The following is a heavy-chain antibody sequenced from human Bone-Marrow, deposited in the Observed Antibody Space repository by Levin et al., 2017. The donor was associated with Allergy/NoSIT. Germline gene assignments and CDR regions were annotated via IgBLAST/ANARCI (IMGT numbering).Heavy chain of an antibody. Sequence: GESLKISCAAPGFTRLYWMHWVRQAPGKGLVWVSWIDNDGTTTSYADSVKGRLTMSRDNARNTVYLQMNNLRAEDTAVYYCARDSNYRLDVWGQGTTVTVSS. J-gene: IGHJ6*02. CDR3: ARDSNYRLDV. V-gene: IGHV3-74*01. CDR1: GFTRLYW. CDR2: IDNDGTTT.